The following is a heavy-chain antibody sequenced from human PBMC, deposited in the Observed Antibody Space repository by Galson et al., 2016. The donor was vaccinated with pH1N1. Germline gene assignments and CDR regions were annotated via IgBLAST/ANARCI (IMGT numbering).Heavy chain of an antibody. CDR2: INQDGSKI. CDR3: AKQLVVV. CDR1: GFTSSDYW. J-gene: IGHJ4*02. Sequence: LRLSCAASGFTSSDYWMSWVRQAPAKGLEWVANINQDGSKIYYVDSVKGRFTISRDNAKNSLYLQMNSLRAEDTAVYYCAKQLVVVWGQGTLVTVSS. D-gene: IGHD6-6*01. V-gene: IGHV3-7*01.